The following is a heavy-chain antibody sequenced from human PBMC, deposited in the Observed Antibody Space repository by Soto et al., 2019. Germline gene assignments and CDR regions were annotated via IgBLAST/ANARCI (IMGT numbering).Heavy chain of an antibody. CDR3: ASSPAFSSSWYGIPPDPSHGMVV. CDR1: GYTFTSFY. J-gene: IGHJ6*02. D-gene: IGHD6-13*01. CDR2: INPSGGIT. Sequence: QMQLVQSGAEVKRPGASVRVSCKSSGYTFTSFYIHWVRQAPGQGLEWMGIINPSGGITNFAQRFQGRVTMTRDISTNTHYMELSSLKSDDTAVYYCASSPAFSSSWYGIPPDPSHGMVVWGQGTTVTVS. V-gene: IGHV1-46*01.